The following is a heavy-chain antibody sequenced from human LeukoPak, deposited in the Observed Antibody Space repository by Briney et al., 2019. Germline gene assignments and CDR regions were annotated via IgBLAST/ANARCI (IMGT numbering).Heavy chain of an antibody. CDR2: IYPGGSGI. D-gene: IGHD1-26*01. V-gene: IGHV5-51*01. CDR1: GYSFTSYW. CDR3: ARTVGATKWWFDP. Sequence: GESLKISCKGSGYSFTSYWIGWVRQMPGKGLEWMGIIYPGGSGIRYSPSFQGQVNISADKSISTAYLQWSSLKASDTAIYYCARTVGATKWWFDPWGQGTLVTVSS. J-gene: IGHJ5*02.